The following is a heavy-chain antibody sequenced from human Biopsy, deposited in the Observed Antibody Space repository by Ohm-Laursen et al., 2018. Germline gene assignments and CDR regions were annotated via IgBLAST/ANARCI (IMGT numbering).Heavy chain of an antibody. CDR3: ARAPPLIRGVVESWFDP. CDR2: IYITGET. V-gene: IGHV4-4*07. CDR1: GGYISHYY. D-gene: IGHD3-10*01. Sequence: SDTLSLTWTVSGGYISHYYWTWIRQPAGQGLEWIGRIYITGETDYNPSLKSRVTMSVDSSKKQFSLKLKSVTAADTAIYYCARAPPLIRGVVESWFDPWGQGTLVTVSS. J-gene: IGHJ5*02.